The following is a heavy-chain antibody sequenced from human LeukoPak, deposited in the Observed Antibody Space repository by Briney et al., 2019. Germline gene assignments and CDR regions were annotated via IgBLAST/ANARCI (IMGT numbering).Heavy chain of an antibody. CDR3: LYFWSGSSLVDY. D-gene: IGHD3-3*01. J-gene: IGHJ4*02. Sequence: GGSLRLSCAASRFTFSNAWMNWVRQAPGKGLEWVGRIKSKTDGGTTDYAAPVKGRFTISRDDSKNTLYLEMYSLKTEDTAMYYCLYFWSGSSLVDYWGQGTLVTVSS. CDR1: RFTFSNAW. CDR2: IKSKTDGGTT. V-gene: IGHV3-15*07.